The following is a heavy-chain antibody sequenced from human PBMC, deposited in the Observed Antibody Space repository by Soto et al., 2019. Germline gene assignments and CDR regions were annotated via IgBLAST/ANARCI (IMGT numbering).Heavy chain of an antibody. CDR2: ISGSGGST. CDR1: GFTFSSYA. V-gene: IGHV3-23*01. J-gene: IGHJ6*02. D-gene: IGHD3-3*01. Sequence: EVQLLESGGGLVQPGGSLRLSCAASGFTFSSYAMSWVRQAPGKGLEWVSAISGSGGSTYYADSVKGRFTISRDNSKNTRYLQMNSLRAEDTAVYYCARADSSYDFWSGYWFYYGMDVWGQGTTVTVSS. CDR3: ARADSSYDFWSGYWFYYGMDV.